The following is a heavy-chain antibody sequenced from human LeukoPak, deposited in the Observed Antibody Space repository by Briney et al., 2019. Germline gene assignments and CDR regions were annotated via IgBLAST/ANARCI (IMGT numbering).Heavy chain of an antibody. CDR3: ARYTEYYFDY. Sequence: GGSLRLSCAASGFTFSTYWMTWVRQAPGKGLEWVANMKRHGSEVYYANSVKGHFTISRDNAQNSLYLQMNSLRAEDTAVYYCARYTEYYFDYWGQGTLVTVSS. CDR2: MKRHGSEV. CDR1: GFTFSTYW. D-gene: IGHD6-6*01. J-gene: IGHJ4*02. V-gene: IGHV3-7*01.